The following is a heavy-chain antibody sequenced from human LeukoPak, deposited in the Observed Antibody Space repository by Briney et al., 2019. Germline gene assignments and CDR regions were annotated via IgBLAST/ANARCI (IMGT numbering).Heavy chain of an antibody. CDR1: GFPFSSYS. J-gene: IGHJ4*02. D-gene: IGHD1-7*01. CDR2: IKPDGTTK. CDR3: ARDYWWNYDY. Sequence: PGGSLRLSCAASGFPFSSYSMTWVRQAPGKGLEWVANIKPDGTTKFYVDSVKGRFTISRDNSKNTIYLQMDSLRAEDTAIYYCARDYWWNYDYWGQGTLVTVSS. V-gene: IGHV3-7*01.